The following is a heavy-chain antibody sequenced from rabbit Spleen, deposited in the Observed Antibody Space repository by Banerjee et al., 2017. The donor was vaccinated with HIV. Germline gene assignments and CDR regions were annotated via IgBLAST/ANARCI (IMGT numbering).Heavy chain of an antibody. CDR2: IYAGSSGST. CDR1: GFSFSNKAV. V-gene: IGHV1S45*01. Sequence: QEQLVESGGGLVKPGASLTLTCKASGFSFSNKAVMCWVRQAPGKGLEWIASIYAGSSGSTYSATWAKGRFTISKTSSTTVTLQMTSLTAADTATYFCARGGGRTRLDLWGPGTLVTVS. J-gene: IGHJ3*01. CDR3: ARGGGRTRLDL. D-gene: IGHD4-1*01.